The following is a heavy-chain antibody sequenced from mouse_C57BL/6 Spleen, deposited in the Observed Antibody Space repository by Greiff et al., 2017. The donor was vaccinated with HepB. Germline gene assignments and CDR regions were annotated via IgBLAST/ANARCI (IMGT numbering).Heavy chain of an antibody. CDR3: ARGTTVVANFDY. J-gene: IGHJ2*01. V-gene: IGHV1-82*01. D-gene: IGHD1-1*01. CDR2: IYPGDGDT. CDR1: GYAFSSSW. Sequence: QVQLQQSGPELVKPGASVKISCKASGYAFSSSWMNWVKQRPGKGLEWIGRIYPGDGDTNYNGKFKGKATLTADKSSSTPYMQLSSLTSQDSAVYFCARGTTVVANFDYWGQGTTLTVSS.